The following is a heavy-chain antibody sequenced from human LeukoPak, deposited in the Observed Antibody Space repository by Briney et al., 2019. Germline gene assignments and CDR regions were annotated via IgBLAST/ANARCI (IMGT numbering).Heavy chain of an antibody. Sequence: GRSLRLSCAASGFTFGSYGVHWVRQAPGKGVEWVAVIWYDGSNKYYADSVKGRFTISRDNSKNTLYLQMNSLRAEDTAVYYCARARHGILTGYYLDYWGQGTLVTVSS. CDR3: ARARHGILTGYYLDY. D-gene: IGHD3-9*01. J-gene: IGHJ4*02. CDR1: GFTFGSYG. V-gene: IGHV3-33*01. CDR2: IWYDGSNK.